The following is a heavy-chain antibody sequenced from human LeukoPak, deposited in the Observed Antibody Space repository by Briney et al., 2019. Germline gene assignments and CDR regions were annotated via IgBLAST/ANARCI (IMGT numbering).Heavy chain of an antibody. J-gene: IGHJ4*02. CDR1: GGSFSGYY. CDR3: ARLVFVVGDFDY. V-gene: IGHV4-34*01. Sequence: PSETLSLTCAVYGGSFSGYYWSWIRQPPGKGLEWIGEINHSGSANYNPSLKSRVTISVDTSKNQFSLKLSSVTAADTAVYYCARLVFVVGDFDYWGQGTLVTVSS. D-gene: IGHD3-3*01. CDR2: INHSGSA.